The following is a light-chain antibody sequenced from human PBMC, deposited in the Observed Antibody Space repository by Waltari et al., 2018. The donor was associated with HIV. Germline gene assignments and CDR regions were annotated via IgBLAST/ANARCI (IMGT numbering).Light chain of an antibody. CDR2: RNN. J-gene: IGLJ2*01. V-gene: IGLV1-47*01. CDR3: AAWDDSLSVV. CDR1: TSNIGSYY. Sequence: QSVLTLPPSASGTPGQRVTISCSGSTSNIGSYYVYWYQQLPGTAPKLLIYRNNQRPSGVPDRFSGSKSGTSASLAISGLRSEDEADYYCAAWDDSLSVVFGGGTKLTVL.